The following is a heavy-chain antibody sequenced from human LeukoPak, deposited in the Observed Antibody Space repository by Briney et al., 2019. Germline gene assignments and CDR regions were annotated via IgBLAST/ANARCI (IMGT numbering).Heavy chain of an antibody. CDR3: ARGRLSRGGSCYDY. V-gene: IGHV3-21*01. D-gene: IGHD2-15*01. Sequence: PGGSLRLSCAASGFAFSSYWMHWVRQAPGKGLEWVSSISSSSSYIYYADSVKGRFTISRDNAKNSLYLQMNSLRAEDTAVYYCARGRLSRGGSCYDYWGQGTLVTVSS. CDR2: ISSSSSYI. CDR1: GFAFSSYW. J-gene: IGHJ4*02.